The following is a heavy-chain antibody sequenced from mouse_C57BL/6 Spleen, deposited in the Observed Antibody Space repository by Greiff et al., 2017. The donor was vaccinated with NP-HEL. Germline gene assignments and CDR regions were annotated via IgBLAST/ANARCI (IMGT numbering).Heavy chain of an antibody. CDR2: IDPSDSET. CDR3: ARRASPLYYYAMDY. Sequence: QVQLQQPGAELVRPGSSVKLSCKASGYTFTSYWIHWVKQRPIQGLEWIGNIDPSDSETHYNQKFKDKATLTVDKSSSTAYMQLSSLTSEDSAVYYCARRASPLYYYAMDYWGQGTSVTVSS. J-gene: IGHJ4*01. V-gene: IGHV1-52*01. D-gene: IGHD6-5*01. CDR1: GYTFTSYW.